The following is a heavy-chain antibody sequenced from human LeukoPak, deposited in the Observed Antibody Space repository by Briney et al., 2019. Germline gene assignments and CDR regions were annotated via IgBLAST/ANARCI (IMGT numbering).Heavy chain of an antibody. Sequence: GGALRLSCAASGFTFSSYWMSWVRQAPGKGLEWVANIKQDGSEKYYVDSVKGRFTISRDNAKNSLYMQMNSLRAEDTAVYYCARDSGYSSGWSSFDYWGQGTLVTVSS. CDR3: ARDSGYSSGWSSFDY. CDR2: IKQDGSEK. D-gene: IGHD6-19*01. J-gene: IGHJ4*02. V-gene: IGHV3-7*01. CDR1: GFTFSSYW.